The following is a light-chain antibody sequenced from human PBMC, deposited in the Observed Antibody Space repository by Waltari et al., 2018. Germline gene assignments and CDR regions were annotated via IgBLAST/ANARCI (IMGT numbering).Light chain of an antibody. V-gene: IGLV1-40*01. CDR2: GNY. J-gene: IGLJ2*01. CDR3: QSFDNMLSGGVV. Sequence: QSVLTQPPSVSGTPGQRVTISCSGSTSNIGAGHDVHWYQHLPGTAPKLLIYGNYNRPSGVPDRFSGSKSGTSASLAITGLQADDEADYFCQSFDNMLSGGVVFGGGTTLAVL. CDR1: TSNIGAGHD.